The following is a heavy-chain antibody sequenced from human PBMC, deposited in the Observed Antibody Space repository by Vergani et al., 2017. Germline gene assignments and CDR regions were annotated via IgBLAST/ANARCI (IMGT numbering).Heavy chain of an antibody. Sequence: QVQLQQWGGGLLKPSETLSLTCVVNGESFTSYHWTWIRQSPGEGLEWVGDIDHTGRPDYNPTLKSRLTMSVDKSRNQFSLTFNYVTATDTAIYFCARVNTETNGHLYYYYYMDVWGQGTVVTVS. V-gene: IGHV4-34*01. J-gene: IGHJ6*03. D-gene: IGHD4-11*01. CDR1: GESFTSYH. CDR2: IDHTGRP. CDR3: ARVNTETNGHLYYYYYMDV.